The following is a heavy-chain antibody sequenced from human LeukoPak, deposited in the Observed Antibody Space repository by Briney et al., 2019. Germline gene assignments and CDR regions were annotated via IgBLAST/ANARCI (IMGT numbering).Heavy chain of an antibody. CDR3: AREKADITMIVVVSYCYGMDV. CDR2: INSDGSST. Sequence: QPGGSLRLSCAASGFTFSSYWMHWVRQAPGKGLVWVSRINSDGSSTSYADSVKGRFTISRDNAKNTLYLQMNSLRAEDTAVYYCAREKADITMIVVVSYCYGMDVWGQGTTVTVSS. J-gene: IGHJ6*02. V-gene: IGHV3-74*01. CDR1: GFTFSSYW. D-gene: IGHD3-22*01.